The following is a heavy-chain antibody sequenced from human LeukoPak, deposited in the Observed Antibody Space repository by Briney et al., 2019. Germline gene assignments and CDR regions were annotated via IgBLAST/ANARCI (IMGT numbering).Heavy chain of an antibody. J-gene: IGHJ4*02. Sequence: GGSLRLSCAASGFTFSSYWMHWVRQAPGKGLVWVSRINSEGSSTSYADSVKGRFTISRDNAKNTLYLRMNSLRAEDTAVYYCARDLTWFGELSLYYFDYWGQGTLVTVSS. CDR3: ARDLTWFGELSLYYFDY. CDR1: GFTFSSYW. D-gene: IGHD3-10*01. V-gene: IGHV3-74*01. CDR2: INSEGSST.